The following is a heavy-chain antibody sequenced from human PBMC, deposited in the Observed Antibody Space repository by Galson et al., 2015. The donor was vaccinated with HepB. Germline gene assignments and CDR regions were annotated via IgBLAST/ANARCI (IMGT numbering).Heavy chain of an antibody. CDR1: GGTFSSYA. CDR2: IIPILGIA. J-gene: IGHJ6*03. Sequence: SVKVSCKASGGTFSSYAISWVRQAPGQGLEWMGGIIPILGIANYAQKFQGRVTITADKSTSTAYMELSSLRSEDTAVYYCARGGFLDFDYYYYMDVWGKGTTVTVSS. CDR3: ARGGFLDFDYYYYMDV. D-gene: IGHD3/OR15-3a*01. V-gene: IGHV1-69*10.